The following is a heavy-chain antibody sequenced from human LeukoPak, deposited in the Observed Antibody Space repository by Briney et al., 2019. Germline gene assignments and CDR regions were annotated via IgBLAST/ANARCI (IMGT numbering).Heavy chain of an antibody. CDR1: GGTVSSYA. CDR3: ARPSDYGDSQPFDY. D-gene: IGHD4-17*01. J-gene: IGHJ4*02. V-gene: IGHV1-69*13. Sequence: ASVKVSCKASGGTVSSYAISWVRQAPGQGLEWMGGIIPILGTANYAQKFQGRVTITADESTSTAYMELSSLRSEDTAVYYCARPSDYGDSQPFDYWGQGTLVTVSS. CDR2: IIPILGTA.